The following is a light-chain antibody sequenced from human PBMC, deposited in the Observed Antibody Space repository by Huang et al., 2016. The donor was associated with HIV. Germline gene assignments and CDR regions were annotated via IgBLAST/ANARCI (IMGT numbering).Light chain of an antibody. CDR3: QKYNSAPWT. V-gene: IGKV1-27*01. Sequence: DIQMTQSTSSLSASVGDRVSITCRASQDIGHYLAWHQPIPGKVPYLLISATSTLQSGGPSRFSGSGSGTDFTLTISSLQPEDVATYYCQKYNSAPWTFGQGTKVEIK. J-gene: IGKJ1*01. CDR2: ATS. CDR1: QDIGHY.